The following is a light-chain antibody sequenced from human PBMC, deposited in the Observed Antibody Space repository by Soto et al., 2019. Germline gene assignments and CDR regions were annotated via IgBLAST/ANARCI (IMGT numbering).Light chain of an antibody. V-gene: IGKV3-11*01. CDR2: DAS. Sequence: VVLTQSPATLSVSPGERATLFCRASENINTYLAWYQQKPGQAPKLLIYDASNRATGIPARFSASGSGTDFTLTISSLEPEDFAVYYCQHRNNWPLTFGGGTTVEIK. CDR1: ENINTY. J-gene: IGKJ4*01. CDR3: QHRNNWPLT.